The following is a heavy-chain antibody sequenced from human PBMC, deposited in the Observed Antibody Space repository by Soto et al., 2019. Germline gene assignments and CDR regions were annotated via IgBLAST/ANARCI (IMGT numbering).Heavy chain of an antibody. CDR2: ISAYNGNT. D-gene: IGHD3-10*01. J-gene: IGHJ5*02. CDR1: GYTFTSYG. CDR3: ARDRPYYYGSGSYDITKSNNWFDP. Sequence: GASVKVSCKASGYTFTSYGISWVRQALGQGLEWMGWISAYNGNTNYAQKLQGRVTMTTDTSTSTAYMELRSLRSDDTAVYYCARDRPYYYGSGSYDITKSNNWFDPWGQGTLVTVSS. V-gene: IGHV1-18*01.